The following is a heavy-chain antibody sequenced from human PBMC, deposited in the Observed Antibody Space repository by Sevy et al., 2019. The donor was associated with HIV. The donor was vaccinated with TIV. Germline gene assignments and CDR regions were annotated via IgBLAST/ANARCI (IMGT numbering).Heavy chain of an antibody. Sequence: ASVKVSCKASGYTFSTYGISWVRQAPGQGLEWMGWVSAYNGNTNYAQKVQGRVTMSIDTSTSSAYMELRSLGSDDTALYYCARDRGNVLEEFLFDNWGQGTLVSVSS. J-gene: IGHJ4*02. V-gene: IGHV1-18*01. CDR3: ARDRGNVLEEFLFDN. CDR1: GYTFSTYG. D-gene: IGHD3-16*01. CDR2: VSAYNGNT.